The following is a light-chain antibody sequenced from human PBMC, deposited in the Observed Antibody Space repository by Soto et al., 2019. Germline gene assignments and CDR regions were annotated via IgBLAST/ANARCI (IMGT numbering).Light chain of an antibody. CDR2: GAS. CDR3: QQYDTSSYT. J-gene: IGKJ2*01. Sequence: EVVLTQSPGTLSLSPGERATLSCRASQSVSGRYLTWYQQKPGQAPRRLIFGASSRASGTPDRFSGSGSGTHFTLTISRLEPEDFAVYYCQQYDTSSYTFGQGTKVEIK. V-gene: IGKV3-20*01. CDR1: QSVSGRY.